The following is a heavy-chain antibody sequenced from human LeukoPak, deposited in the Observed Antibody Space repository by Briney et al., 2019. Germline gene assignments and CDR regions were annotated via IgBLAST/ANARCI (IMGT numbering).Heavy chain of an antibody. CDR3: ARGGGVAGTPYNPYDY. J-gene: IGHJ4*02. Sequence: ASQTLSLTCAVSGGSISSGGYSWSWIRQPPGKGLEWIGYIYHSGSTYYNPSLKSRVTISVDRSKNQFSLKLSSVTAADTAVYYCARGGGVAGTPYNPYDYWGQGTLVTVSS. V-gene: IGHV4-30-2*01. CDR1: GGSISSGGYS. D-gene: IGHD6-19*01. CDR2: IYHSGST.